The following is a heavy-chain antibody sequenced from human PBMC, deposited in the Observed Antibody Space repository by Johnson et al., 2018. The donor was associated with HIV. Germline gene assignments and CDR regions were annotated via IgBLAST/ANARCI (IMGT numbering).Heavy chain of an antibody. D-gene: IGHD4-17*01. CDR2: IYSGDTT. CDR1: GFTVSSNY. Sequence: EKLVESGGGVVQPGGSLRLSCAASGFTVSSNYMSWVRQAPGKGLEWVSVIYSGDTTYYADSVKGRFTISRDNSKNTLYLQMNSLRAGDTAVYYCARVGTTVDAFDIWGQGTVVTVSS. CDR3: ARVGTTVDAFDI. J-gene: IGHJ3*02. V-gene: IGHV3-66*01.